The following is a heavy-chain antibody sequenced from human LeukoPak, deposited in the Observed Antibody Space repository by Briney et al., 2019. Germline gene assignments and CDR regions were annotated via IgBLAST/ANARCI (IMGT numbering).Heavy chain of an antibody. CDR1: GYTFTSYA. Sequence: GASVKVSCKASGYTFTSYAMNWVRQAPGQGLEWMGWISAYNGNTNYAQKLQGRVTMTTDTSTSTAYMELRSLRSDDTAVYYCARCHYYGSGNYVRVYSPDYWGQGTLVTVSS. CDR2: ISAYNGNT. V-gene: IGHV1-18*01. J-gene: IGHJ4*02. D-gene: IGHD3-10*01. CDR3: ARCHYYGSGNYVRVYSPDY.